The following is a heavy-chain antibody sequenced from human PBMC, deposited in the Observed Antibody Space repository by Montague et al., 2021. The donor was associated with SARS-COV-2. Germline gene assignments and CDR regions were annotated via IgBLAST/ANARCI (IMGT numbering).Heavy chain of an antibody. Sequence: SETLSLTCTVTGFSISSYYWNWILQSPGKGLEWSGYIYYSGSTTYNPSLKSRVTISVDTSKSQMSLRLNSVTAADTAVYYCAGDLGRFWQFDLWGHGTLVTVSS. V-gene: IGHV4-59*01. CDR1: GFSISSYY. J-gene: IGHJ2*01. CDR3: AGDLGRFWQFDL. CDR2: IYYSGST.